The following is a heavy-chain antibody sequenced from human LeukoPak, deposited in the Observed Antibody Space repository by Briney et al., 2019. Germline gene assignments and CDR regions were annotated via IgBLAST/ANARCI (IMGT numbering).Heavy chain of an antibody. J-gene: IGHJ3*02. CDR2: ISYDGSNK. CDR1: GFTFSSYA. V-gene: IGHV3-30-3*01. Sequence: GGSLRLSCAASGFTFSSYAMHWVRQAPGKGLEWVAVISYDGSNKYYADSVKGRLTISRDNAKNSMSLQMNSLRAEDTAVYYCAPLNWVYPDGFDIWGQGTMVTVSS. CDR3: APLNWVYPDGFDI. D-gene: IGHD6-13*01.